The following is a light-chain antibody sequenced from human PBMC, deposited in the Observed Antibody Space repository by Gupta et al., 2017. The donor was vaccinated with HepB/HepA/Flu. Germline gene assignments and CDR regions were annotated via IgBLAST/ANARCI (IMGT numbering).Light chain of an antibody. CDR3: SSYTSSSTPFV. V-gene: IGLV2-14*03. Sequence: QSALTQPAYVSGFPGQSITISCTGTSSDVGGYNYVSWYQQHPGKAPKLMIYDVSNRPSGVSSRFSGSKSGNTASLTISGLQAEDEADYYCSSYTSSSTPFVFGTGTKVTVL. CDR1: SSDVGGYNY. J-gene: IGLJ1*01. CDR2: DVS.